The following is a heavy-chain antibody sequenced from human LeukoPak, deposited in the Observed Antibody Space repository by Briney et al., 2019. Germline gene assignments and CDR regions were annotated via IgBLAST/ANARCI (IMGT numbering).Heavy chain of an antibody. Sequence: KTSETLSLTCAVYGGSFSGYYWSWIRQPPGKGLEWIGEIYHSGSTNYNPSLKSRVTISVDKSKNQFSLKLSSVTAADTAVYYCARELFGYSGYYFDYWGQGTLVTVSS. D-gene: IGHD5-12*01. J-gene: IGHJ4*02. CDR1: GGSFSGYY. V-gene: IGHV4-34*01. CDR2: IYHSGST. CDR3: ARELFGYSGYYFDY.